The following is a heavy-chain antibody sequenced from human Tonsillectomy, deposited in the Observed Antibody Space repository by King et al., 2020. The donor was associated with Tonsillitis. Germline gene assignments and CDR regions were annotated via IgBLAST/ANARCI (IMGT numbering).Heavy chain of an antibody. CDR1: GFTFSNYI. J-gene: IGHJ4*02. Sequence: VQLVESGGGLVKPGGSLRLSCAASGFTFSNYIMNWVRQAPGKGLEWVSSISSSSSYIHYADSVKGRFTISRDNAKNSLYLQMNSLRAEDTAVYYCARYYYDSSGYYTLYYWDYWGQGTLVTVSA. CDR3: ARYYYDSSGYYTLYYWDY. V-gene: IGHV3-21*01. CDR2: ISSSSSYI. D-gene: IGHD3-22*01.